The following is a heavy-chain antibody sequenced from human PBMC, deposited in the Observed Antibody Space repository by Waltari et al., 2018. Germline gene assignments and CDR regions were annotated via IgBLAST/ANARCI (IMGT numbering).Heavy chain of an antibody. CDR2: ITDTRSDT. J-gene: IGHJ4*02. CDR3: VKGSGGSRPYYFDS. CDR1: GFTFSRYA. D-gene: IGHD1-26*01. V-gene: IGHV3-23*04. Sequence: EVQLEESGGGLVQPGGSLRLSCAASGFTFSRYAMAWVRQVPGKGVELISEITDTRSDTYSAESVKGRFTISRDHSLYLQMKSLRVEDTAVYYCVKGSGGSRPYYFDSWGQGTLVTVSS.